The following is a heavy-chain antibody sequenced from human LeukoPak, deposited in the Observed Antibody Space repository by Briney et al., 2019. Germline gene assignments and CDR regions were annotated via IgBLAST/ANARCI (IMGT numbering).Heavy chain of an antibody. D-gene: IGHD3-10*01. CDR3: AREYYYGSGSYGMDV. Sequence: GASVKVSCKASGYTITSYGISWVRQAPGQGLEWMGWISAYNSNTNYEQKVQGRVTMTTDTSTSTAYMELRSLRSDDTAMYYCAREYYYGSGSYGMDVWGKGTTVTVSS. V-gene: IGHV1-18*04. CDR2: ISAYNSNT. CDR1: GYTITSYG. J-gene: IGHJ6*04.